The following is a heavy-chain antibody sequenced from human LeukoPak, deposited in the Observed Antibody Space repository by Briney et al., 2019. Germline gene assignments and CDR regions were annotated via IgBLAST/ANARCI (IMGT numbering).Heavy chain of an antibody. CDR3: ARGHIAVAGFYGAGPSDY. CDR1: GFTVSSTY. V-gene: IGHV3-53*01. D-gene: IGHD6-19*01. Sequence: GGSLRLSCAASGFTVSSTYMRWVRQAPGKGLEWVSVLYSGGNTYYADSVKGRFTISRDNSKNTLYLQMNSLRGEDTAVYYCARGHIAVAGFYGAGPSDYWGQGTLVTVSS. J-gene: IGHJ4*02. CDR2: LYSGGNT.